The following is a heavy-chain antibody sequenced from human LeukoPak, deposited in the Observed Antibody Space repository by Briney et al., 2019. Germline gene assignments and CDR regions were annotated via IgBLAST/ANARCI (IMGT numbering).Heavy chain of an antibody. Sequence: GESLKISRKASGYSFTTYWISWVRQMPGKGLEWMGRLDPSDSYTNYSPSFQGHVTISADKSISTAYLQWSSLKASDTAMYYCARRGGVTSEDHWGQGTLVTVSS. CDR2: LDPSDSYT. CDR1: GYSFTTYW. J-gene: IGHJ4*02. CDR3: ARRGGVTSEDH. V-gene: IGHV5-10-1*01. D-gene: IGHD3-10*01.